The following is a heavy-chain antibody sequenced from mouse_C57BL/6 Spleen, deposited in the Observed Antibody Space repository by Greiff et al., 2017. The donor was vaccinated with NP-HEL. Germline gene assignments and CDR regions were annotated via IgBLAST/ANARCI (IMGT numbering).Heavy chain of an antibody. V-gene: IGHV1-15*01. J-gene: IGHJ1*03. CDR2: IDPETGGT. CDR1: GYTFTDYE. Sequence: QVQLKESGAELVRPGASVTLSCKASGYTFTDYEMHWVKQTPVHGLEWIGAIDPETGGTAYNQKFKGKAILTADKSSSTAYMELRSLTSEDSAVYYCTRGYRYFDVWGTGTTVTVSS. CDR3: TRGYRYFDV.